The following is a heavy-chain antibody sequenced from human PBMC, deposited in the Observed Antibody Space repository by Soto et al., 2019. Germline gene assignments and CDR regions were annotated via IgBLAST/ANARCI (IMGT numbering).Heavy chain of an antibody. J-gene: IGHJ5*02. CDR2: ICHSGST. D-gene: IGHD7-27*01. Sequence: SETLSITCTVCGGCIRVTDYFWGWIRQPPGKALEWIANICHSGSTYYNPSLKSLVTLSVDTSNSEFALTLNSITATDTPVYFAARDSGWFDPWGQGTLVTVSS. V-gene: IGHV4-39*01. CDR3: ARDSGWFDP. CDR1: GGCIRVTDYF.